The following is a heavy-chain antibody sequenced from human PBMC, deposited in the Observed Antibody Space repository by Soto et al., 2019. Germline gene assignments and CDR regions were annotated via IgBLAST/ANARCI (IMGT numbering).Heavy chain of an antibody. D-gene: IGHD2-2*01. CDR3: ARLGGYCTITSCYGYYGMDV. V-gene: IGHV4-39*01. CDR2: FYYSGST. J-gene: IGHJ6*02. CDR1: GGSIDRSNYY. Sequence: SETLSLTCNVSGGSIDRSNYYWDWLRQPPGKGLEWIGTFYYSGSTYYNPSLESRVTISVDTSKNQFSLKVSSVTAADTAVYYCARLGGYCTITSCYGYYGMDVWGQGTTVTVSS.